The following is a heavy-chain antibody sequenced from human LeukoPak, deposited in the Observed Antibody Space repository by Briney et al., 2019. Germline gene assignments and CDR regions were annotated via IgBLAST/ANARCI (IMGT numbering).Heavy chain of an antibody. D-gene: IGHD1-26*01. CDR1: GGSISSSSYY. Sequence: PSETLSLTCTVSGGSISSSSYYWGWIRQPPGKGLEWIGSIYYSGSTYYNPSLKSRVTISVDTSKNQFSLKLSSVTAADTAVYYCARREVGARFAFDIWGQGTMVTVSS. J-gene: IGHJ3*02. CDR3: ARREVGARFAFDI. CDR2: IYYSGST. V-gene: IGHV4-39*01.